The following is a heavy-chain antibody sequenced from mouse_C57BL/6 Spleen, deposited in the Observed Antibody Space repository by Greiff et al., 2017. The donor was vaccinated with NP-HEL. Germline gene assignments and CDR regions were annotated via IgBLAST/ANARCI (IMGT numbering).Heavy chain of an antibody. CDR1: GYTFTDYE. Sequence: QVQLQQSGAELVRPGASVTLSCKASGYTFTDYEMHWVKQTPVRGLEWIGAIDPETGGTAYNQKFKGKALLTADKSSSTAYMELRSLTSEDSAVYYCTRSSYYGSSPFDYWGQGTTLTVSS. CDR2: IDPETGGT. D-gene: IGHD1-1*01. V-gene: IGHV1-15*01. J-gene: IGHJ2*01. CDR3: TRSSYYGSSPFDY.